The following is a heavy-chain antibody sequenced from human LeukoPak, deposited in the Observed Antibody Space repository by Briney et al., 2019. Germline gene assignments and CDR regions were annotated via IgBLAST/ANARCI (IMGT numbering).Heavy chain of an antibody. CDR1: GYSFNTFY. D-gene: IGHD3-10*01. CDR3: ARLIYYGSGRTYFFDS. J-gene: IGHJ4*02. CDR2: IYPSDSET. V-gene: IGHV5-51*01. Sequence: PGESLKISCKGSGYSFNTFYIGWVRQTPETGLEWMGNIYPSDSETKYKPSFQGQITISVDKAITTAYLHLSSLKASDTGMYYCARLIYYGSGRTYFFDSWGQGTLVNVSP.